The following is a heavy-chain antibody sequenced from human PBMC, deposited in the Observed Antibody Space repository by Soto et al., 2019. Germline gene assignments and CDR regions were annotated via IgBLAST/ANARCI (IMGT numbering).Heavy chain of an antibody. V-gene: IGHV4-34*01. CDR1: GGSFIGYY. J-gene: IGHJ4*02. CDR3: ARGPNITIFGVVMGYFDY. CDR2: INHSGST. Sequence: PDPPSLTSAFYGGSFIGYYWSWLRLPPGKELEWLGQINHSGSTNYNPSLKSRVTIAVDTSKNQSSLKLSCVSAADTAVYYCARGPNITIFGVVMGYFDYWGQGTLVTVSS. D-gene: IGHD3-3*01.